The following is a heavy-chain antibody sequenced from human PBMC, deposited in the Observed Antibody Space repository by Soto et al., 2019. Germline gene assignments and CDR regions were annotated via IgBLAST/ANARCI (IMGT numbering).Heavy chain of an antibody. CDR1: GFTFSSYG. CDR3: ARDSRLPHGMDV. CDR2: IWYDGSNK. J-gene: IGHJ6*02. V-gene: IGHV3-33*01. Sequence: QVQLVESGGGVVQPGRSLRLSCAASGFTFSSYGMHWVRQAPGKGLEWVAVIWYDGSNKYYADSVKGRFTISRDNSKNTVYLQMTRLRAEDTAVYYCARDSRLPHGMDVWGQGTTVTVSS. D-gene: IGHD6-25*01.